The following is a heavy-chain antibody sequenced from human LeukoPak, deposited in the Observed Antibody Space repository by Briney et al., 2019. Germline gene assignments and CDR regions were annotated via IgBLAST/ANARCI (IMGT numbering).Heavy chain of an antibody. D-gene: IGHD6-13*01. CDR1: GYSISSGYY. Sequence: SETLSLTCTVSGYSISSGYYWGWIRQPPGKGLEWIGSIYHSGSTYYNPSLKSRVTISVDTSKNQFSLKLSSVTAADTAVYYCARSPDNLAVIAAEYWGQGTLVTVSS. CDR2: IYHSGST. J-gene: IGHJ4*02. CDR3: ARSPDNLAVIAAEY. V-gene: IGHV4-38-2*02.